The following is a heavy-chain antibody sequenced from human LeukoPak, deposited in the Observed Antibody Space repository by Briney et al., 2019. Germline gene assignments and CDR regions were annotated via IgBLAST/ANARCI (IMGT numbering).Heavy chain of an antibody. V-gene: IGHV3-30*03. J-gene: IGHJ4*02. Sequence: GGSLRLSCAASGFTFSSYGMHWVRQAPGKGLEWVAVISSDGSNKYYADSVKGRFTISRDNSKNTLYLQMNSLRAEDTAVYYCALEGYYGSGSPLDYWGQGTLVTVPS. CDR3: ALEGYYGSGSPLDY. CDR1: GFTFSSYG. CDR2: ISSDGSNK. D-gene: IGHD3-10*01.